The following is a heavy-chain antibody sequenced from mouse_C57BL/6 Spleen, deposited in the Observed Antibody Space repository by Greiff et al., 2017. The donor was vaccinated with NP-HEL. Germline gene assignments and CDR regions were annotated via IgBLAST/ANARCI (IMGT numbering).Heavy chain of an antibody. V-gene: IGHV1-84*01. D-gene: IGHD1-1*01. CDR3: ARSVGLLRYLPWFAY. CDR2: IYPGSGTT. Sequence: QLQESGPELVKPGASVKISCKASGYTFTDYYINWVKQRPGQGLEWIGWIYPGSGTTKYNEKFKGKATLTVDTSSSTAYMQLSSLTSEDSAVYFCARSVGLLRYLPWFAYWGQGTLVTVSA. CDR1: GYTFTDYY. J-gene: IGHJ3*01.